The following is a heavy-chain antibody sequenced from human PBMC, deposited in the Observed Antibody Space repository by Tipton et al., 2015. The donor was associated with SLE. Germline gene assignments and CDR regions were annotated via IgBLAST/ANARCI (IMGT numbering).Heavy chain of an antibody. V-gene: IGHV4-59*01. CDR1: GGSISSYY. CDR2: IYFSGSS. CDR3: ARGQWDLLNSFDI. J-gene: IGHJ3*02. D-gene: IGHD3-10*01. Sequence: TLSLTCTVSGGSISSYYWSWIRQPPGKGLEWIGNIYFSGSSNYNPSLKSRVSTSVDPSKNQFSLKLSSVTAADTAVYYCARGQWDLLNSFDIWGQGTMVTVSS.